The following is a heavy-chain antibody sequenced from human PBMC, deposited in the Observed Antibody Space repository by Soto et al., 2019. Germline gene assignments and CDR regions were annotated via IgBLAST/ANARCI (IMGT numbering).Heavy chain of an antibody. D-gene: IGHD6-13*01. J-gene: IGHJ4*02. CDR3: ARCGSSWYCRSFFDY. CDR2: IDPDDGET. Sequence: VASVKVSCKVSGYTLTELSMHWVRQAPGKGLEWMGGIDPDDGETIYAQKFQGRVTMTADTSTNTAYMELSSLRSDDTAVYFCARCGSSWYCRSFFDYWGQGTLVTVSS. V-gene: IGHV1-24*01. CDR1: GYTLTELS.